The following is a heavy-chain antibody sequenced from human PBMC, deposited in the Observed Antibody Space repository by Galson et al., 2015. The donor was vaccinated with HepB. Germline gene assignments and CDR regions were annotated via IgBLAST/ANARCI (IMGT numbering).Heavy chain of an antibody. Sequence: SVKVSCKASGGTFSSYAISWVRQAPGQGLEWMGGIIPIFGTANYAQKFQGRVTITADESTSTAYMELSSLRSEDTAVYYCARDPFPSYGSGSYLDYWGQGTLVTVSS. J-gene: IGHJ4*02. D-gene: IGHD3-10*01. CDR2: IIPIFGTA. CDR3: ARDPFPSYGSGSYLDY. V-gene: IGHV1-69*13. CDR1: GGTFSSYA.